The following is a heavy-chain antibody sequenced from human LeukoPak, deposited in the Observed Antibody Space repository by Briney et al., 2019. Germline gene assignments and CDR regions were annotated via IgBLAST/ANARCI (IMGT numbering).Heavy chain of an antibody. CDR1: GYTLTELS. V-gene: IGHV1-24*01. J-gene: IGHJ4*02. CDR3: ATGFGIVATTGFDY. Sequence: ASVKVSCKVSGYTLTELSMHWVRQAPGKGLEWMGGFDPEDGETIYAQKFQGRVTMTEDTSTDTAYMELSSLRSEDTAAYYCATGFGIVATTGFDYWGRGTLVTVSS. D-gene: IGHD5-12*01. CDR2: FDPEDGET.